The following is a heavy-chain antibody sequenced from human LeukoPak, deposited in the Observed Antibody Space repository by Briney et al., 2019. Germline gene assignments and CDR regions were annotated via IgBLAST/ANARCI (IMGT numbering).Heavy chain of an antibody. D-gene: IGHD4/OR15-4a*01. J-gene: IGHJ4*02. CDR1: GGSISSSSYY. CDR3: ARRVPYFDY. CDR2: MYYSGST. Sequence: SETLSLTCTVSGGSISSSSYYWGWLRQPPGKGLEWIGSMYYSGSTYYNPSLKSRVTISVDTSKNQFSLKLSSVTAADTAVYHCARRVPYFDYWGQGTLVTVSS. V-gene: IGHV4-39*01.